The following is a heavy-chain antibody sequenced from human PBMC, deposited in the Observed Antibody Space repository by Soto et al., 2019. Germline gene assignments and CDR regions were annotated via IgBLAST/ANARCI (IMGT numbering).Heavy chain of an antibody. Sequence: SETLSLTCAVSGGSISSGGYSWSWIRQPPGKGLEWIGYIYHSGSTYYNPSLKSRVTISVDRSKNQFSLKLSSVTAADTAVYYCARDGGYCTNGVCSGWFDPWGQGTLVTVSS. CDR1: GGSISSGGYS. CDR3: ARDGGYCTNGVCSGWFDP. J-gene: IGHJ5*02. V-gene: IGHV4-30-2*01. D-gene: IGHD2-8*01. CDR2: IYHSGST.